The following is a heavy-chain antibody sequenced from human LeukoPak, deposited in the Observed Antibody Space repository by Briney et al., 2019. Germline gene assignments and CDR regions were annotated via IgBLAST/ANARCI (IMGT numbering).Heavy chain of an antibody. CDR3: AKDPIFSGSYGVFDY. CDR1: GFTFSRNA. J-gene: IGHJ4*02. V-gene: IGHV3-30-3*01. Sequence: GGSLRLSCAASGFTFSRNAMHWVRQAPGKGLEWVAIISFDGSNKYYADSAEGRFTISRDNSKNTLYLQMNSLRAGDTAVYYCAKDPIFSGSYGVFDYWGLGTLVTVSS. D-gene: IGHD1-26*01. CDR2: ISFDGSNK.